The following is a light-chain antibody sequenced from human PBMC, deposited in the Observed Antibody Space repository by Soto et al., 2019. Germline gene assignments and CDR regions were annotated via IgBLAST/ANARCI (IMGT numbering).Light chain of an antibody. CDR3: QQYNTFPWT. CDR2: KAS. CDR1: QSINSW. V-gene: IGKV1-5*03. J-gene: IGKJ1*01. Sequence: DIQVTQSPSTLSASVGDRVTITCRASQSINSWLAWYQQKPGKAPKALLYKASSLDSGVPSRCGGSESGTEFTLTTSSLQPDDFATYYCQQYNTFPWTFGQGTKVEVK.